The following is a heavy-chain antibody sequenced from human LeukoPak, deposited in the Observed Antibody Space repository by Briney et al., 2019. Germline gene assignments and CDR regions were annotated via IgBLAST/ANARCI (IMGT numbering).Heavy chain of an antibody. CDR1: GFTFSSYE. CDR3: ARGETGTTIFGLDY. J-gene: IGHJ4*02. D-gene: IGHD1-1*01. Sequence: PGGSLRLSCAASGFTFSSYEMNWVRQAPGKGLEWVSYISSSGSTIYYADSVKGRFTISRDNAKNSLYLQMNSLRAEDTAVYYCARGETGTTIFGLDYWGQGTLVTVSS. V-gene: IGHV3-48*03. CDR2: ISSSGSTI.